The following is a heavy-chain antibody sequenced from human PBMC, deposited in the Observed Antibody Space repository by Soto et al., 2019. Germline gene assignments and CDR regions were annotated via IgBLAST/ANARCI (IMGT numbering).Heavy chain of an antibody. CDR1: GGSISSSSYY. J-gene: IGHJ3*02. D-gene: IGHD6-13*01. Sequence: SETLSLTCTVSGGSISSSSYYWGWIRQPPGKGLEWIGSIYYSGSTYYNPSLKSRVTISVDTSKNQFSLKLSSVTAADTAVYYCARYIETGIAANNAFDIWGQGTMVTVSS. CDR2: IYYSGST. V-gene: IGHV4-39*01. CDR3: ARYIETGIAANNAFDI.